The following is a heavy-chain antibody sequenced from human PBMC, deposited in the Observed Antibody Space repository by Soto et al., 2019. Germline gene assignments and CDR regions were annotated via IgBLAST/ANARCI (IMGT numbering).Heavy chain of an antibody. D-gene: IGHD1-26*01. CDR1: GYTFSDYF. V-gene: IGHV1-2*02. CDR2: INPKTAAT. CDR3: ARIKWGLDYYSGMDV. Sequence: QVQLVQSGAEVRKSGASVKVSCKASGYTFSDYFIQWLRQAPGQGLEWVAWINPKTAATNYAKKFQARVTVTSDTSFSTAYLELTRLRPDVTALYYCARIKWGLDYYSGMDVWGQGTAVGVTS. J-gene: IGHJ6*02.